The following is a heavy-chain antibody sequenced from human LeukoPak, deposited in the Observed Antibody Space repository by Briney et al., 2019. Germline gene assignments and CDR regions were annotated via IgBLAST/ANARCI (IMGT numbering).Heavy chain of an antibody. CDR1: GGSISGYY. J-gene: IGHJ4*02. V-gene: IGHV4-59*01. CDR3: ARSFSAMAFFDY. CDR2: IYYSGST. D-gene: IGHD2-2*01. Sequence: SETLSLTCTVSGGSISGYYWSWIRQPPGKGLEWIGYIYYSGSTSYNPSLKSRVTISVDMSKNQFSLKLSSVTAADTAMYYCARSFSAMAFFDYWGQGTLVTVSS.